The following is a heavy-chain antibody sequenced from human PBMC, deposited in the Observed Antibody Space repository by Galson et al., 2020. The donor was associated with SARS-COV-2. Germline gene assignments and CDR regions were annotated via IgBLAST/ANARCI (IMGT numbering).Heavy chain of an antibody. CDR2: ISTSSSYT. CDR1: GFHFSTYS. J-gene: IGHJ6*02. CDR3: ARDEGIRGYNYGRLYYGMDV. V-gene: IGHV3-21*01. Sequence: GESLKISCAASGFHFSTYSMNWVRVAPGKGLEWVSSISTSSSYTYYVDSVKGRFSISRDNPRNSLYLQMNSLRAEDTAVYYCARDEGIRGYNYGRLYYGMDVWGQGTTVTVSS. D-gene: IGHD5-18*01.